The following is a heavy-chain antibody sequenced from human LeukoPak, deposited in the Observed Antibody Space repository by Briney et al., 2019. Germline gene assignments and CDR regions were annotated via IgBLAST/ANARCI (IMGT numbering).Heavy chain of an antibody. Sequence: ASLKVSCKASGYTFTDYYMHWVRQAPGQGLEWMGWINPNSGGTNYAQKFQGRVTMTRDTSISTAYMELSRLRSDDTAVYYCAREPYDSGSFRTDYYYMDVWGKGTTVTISS. V-gene: IGHV1-2*02. J-gene: IGHJ6*03. D-gene: IGHD3-10*01. CDR1: GYTFTDYY. CDR3: AREPYDSGSFRTDYYYMDV. CDR2: INPNSGGT.